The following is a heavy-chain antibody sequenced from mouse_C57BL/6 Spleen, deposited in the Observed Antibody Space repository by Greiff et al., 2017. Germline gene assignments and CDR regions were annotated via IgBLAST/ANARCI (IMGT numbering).Heavy chain of an antibody. CDR1: GYAFSSSW. CDR2: IYPGDGDT. V-gene: IGHV1-82*01. CDR3: AREQDYGSSPWFAY. J-gene: IGHJ3*01. Sequence: LVKPGASVKISCKASGYAFSSSWMNWVKQRPGKGLEWIGRIYPGDGDTNYNGKFKGKATLTADKSSSTAYMQLSSLTSEDSAVYFCAREQDYGSSPWFAYWGQGTLVTVSA. D-gene: IGHD1-1*01.